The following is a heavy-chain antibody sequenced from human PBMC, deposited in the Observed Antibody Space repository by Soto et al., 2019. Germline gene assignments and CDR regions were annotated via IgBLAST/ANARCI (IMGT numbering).Heavy chain of an antibody. Sequence: SGGSLRLSCAASGFTFSSYWMSWVRQAPGKGLEWVANIKQDGSEKYYVDSVKGRFTISRDYAKNSLYLQMNSLRAEDTAAYYCARDLWLIVALGAFDIWGQGTMVTVSS. J-gene: IGHJ3*02. CDR3: ARDLWLIVALGAFDI. D-gene: IGHD3-22*01. V-gene: IGHV3-7*01. CDR1: GFTFSSYW. CDR2: IKQDGSEK.